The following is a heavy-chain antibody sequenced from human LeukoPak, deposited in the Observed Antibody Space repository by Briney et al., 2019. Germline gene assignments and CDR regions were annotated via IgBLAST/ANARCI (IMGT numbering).Heavy chain of an antibody. CDR3: AREHPGIAVAGPDY. J-gene: IGHJ4*02. D-gene: IGHD6-19*01. CDR1: GFTFSSYE. Sequence: GSLRLSCAASGFTFSSYEMNWVRQAPGKGLEWVSYISSSGSTIYYADSVKGRFTICRDNAKNSLYLQMNSLRAEDTAVYYCAREHPGIAVAGPDYWGQGTLVTVSS. CDR2: ISSSGSTI. V-gene: IGHV3-48*03.